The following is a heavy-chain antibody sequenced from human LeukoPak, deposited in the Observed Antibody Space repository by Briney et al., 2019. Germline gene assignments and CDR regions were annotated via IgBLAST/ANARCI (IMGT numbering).Heavy chain of an antibody. CDR3: ARDFDYGDYGGYFDY. CDR2: IIPILGIA. CDR1: GGTFSSYA. V-gene: IGHV1-69*04. J-gene: IGHJ4*02. Sequence: SVKVSCKASGGTFSSYAISWVRQAPGQGLEWMGRIIPILGIANYAQKFQGRVTITADKSTSTAYMELSSLRSEDTAVYYCARDFDYGDYGGYFDYWGQGTLVTVSS. D-gene: IGHD4-17*01.